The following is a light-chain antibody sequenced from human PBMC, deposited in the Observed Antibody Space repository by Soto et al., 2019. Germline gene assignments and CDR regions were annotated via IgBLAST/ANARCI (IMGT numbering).Light chain of an antibody. CDR3: QSYDSSLSGSV. J-gene: IGLJ1*01. CDR1: SSNIGAGYD. CDR2: GNT. V-gene: IGLV1-40*01. Sequence: QSALTQPPSVSGAPGQRVTISYTGSSSNIGAGYDVHWYQQLPGTAPKLLIYGNTNRPSGVPDRFSGSKSGTSASLAITGLQAEDEADYYCQSYDSSLSGSVLGTGTKVTVL.